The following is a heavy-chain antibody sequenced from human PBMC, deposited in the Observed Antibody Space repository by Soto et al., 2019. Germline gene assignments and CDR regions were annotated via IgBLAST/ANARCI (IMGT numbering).Heavy chain of an antibody. CDR3: TTQETYYDYIWGSYRYSSEEYFQH. J-gene: IGHJ1*01. CDR2: IKSKTDGGTT. D-gene: IGHD3-16*02. Sequence: GGSLRLSCVASGFTFSNAWMSWVRQAPGKGLEWVGRIKSKTDGGTTDYAAPVKGRFTISRDDSKNTLYLQMNSLKTEDTAVYYCTTQETYYDYIWGSYRYSSEEYFQHWGQGTLVTVSS. CDR1: GFTFSNAW. V-gene: IGHV3-15*01.